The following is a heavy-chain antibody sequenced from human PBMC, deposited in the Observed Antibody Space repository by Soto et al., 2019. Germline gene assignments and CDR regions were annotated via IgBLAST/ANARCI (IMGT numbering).Heavy chain of an antibody. D-gene: IGHD3-9*01. CDR2: TYFRSKWYD. CDR3: ARHIDWPPSGWFDP. V-gene: IGHV6-1*01. Sequence: PSQTLSLTCAVSGDSISNKRAAWNWIRQSPSRGLEWLGRTYFRSKWYDDYAVSVQSRITINPDTSKNQFSLQLNSVTPEDTAIYYCARHIDWPPSGWFDPWGQGTLVTVS. CDR1: GDSISNKRAA. J-gene: IGHJ5*02.